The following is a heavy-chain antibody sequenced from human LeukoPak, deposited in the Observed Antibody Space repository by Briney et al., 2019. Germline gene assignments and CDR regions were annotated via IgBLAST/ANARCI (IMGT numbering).Heavy chain of an antibody. CDR1: GFTFSSYG. CDR2: LRYDGSNK. D-gene: IGHD4-11*01. V-gene: IGHV3-30*02. Sequence: GGSLRLSCAASGFTFSSYGMHWVRQAPGKGLEWVAFLRYDGSNKYYADSVKGRFTISRDNSKNTLYLQMNSLRAEDTAVYYCAKIYSNYPYYYYMDVWGKGTTVTVSS. J-gene: IGHJ6*03. CDR3: AKIYSNYPYYYYMDV.